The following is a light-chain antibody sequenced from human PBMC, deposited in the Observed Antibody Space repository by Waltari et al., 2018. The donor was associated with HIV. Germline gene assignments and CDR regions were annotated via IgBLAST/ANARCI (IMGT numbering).Light chain of an antibody. J-gene: IGKJ2*01. CDR1: QSVSSS. CDR3: QQRSSWPPYT. CDR2: DTS. Sequence: IVLTQSPATLSLSPGGRATLSCSASQSVSSSLAWYQQKPGQAPRLLIYDTSNRATGIPARFSGGGSGTDFTLTISSLELEDFAVYYCQQRSSWPPYTFGQGTKLEIK. V-gene: IGKV3-11*01.